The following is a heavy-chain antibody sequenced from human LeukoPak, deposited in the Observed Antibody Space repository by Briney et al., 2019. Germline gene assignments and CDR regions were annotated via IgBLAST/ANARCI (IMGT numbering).Heavy chain of an antibody. D-gene: IGHD6-19*01. CDR1: GYTFTSYE. Sequence: ASVKVSCKASGYTFTSYEINWVRQATGQGLEWMGWMNPDSGNTGYAQKFQGRVTMTRNTSISTAYMELSSLRSEDTAVYYCARGSGWSSYYYYYMDVWGKGTTVTISS. CDR3: ARGSGWSSYYYYYMDV. J-gene: IGHJ6*03. CDR2: MNPDSGNT. V-gene: IGHV1-8*01.